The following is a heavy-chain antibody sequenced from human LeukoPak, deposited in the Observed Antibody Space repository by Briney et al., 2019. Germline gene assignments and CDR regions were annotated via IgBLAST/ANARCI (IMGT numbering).Heavy chain of an antibody. D-gene: IGHD3-16*01. Sequence: PGGSLRLSCAASGFTFSNAWMSWVRQAPGKGLEWVSSIDISGGATWYADSVRGRFTIPRDNSKNTLYLQMTSLRVEDTALYYCANEIRPNDYWGQGTLVSVSS. J-gene: IGHJ4*02. V-gene: IGHV3-23*05. CDR2: IDISGGAT. CDR3: ANEIRPNDY. CDR1: GFTFSNAW.